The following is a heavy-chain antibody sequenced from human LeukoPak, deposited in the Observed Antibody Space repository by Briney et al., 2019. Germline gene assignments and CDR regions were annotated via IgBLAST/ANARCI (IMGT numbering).Heavy chain of an antibody. CDR2: IRYDGSNK. J-gene: IGHJ4*02. D-gene: IGHD3-9*01. CDR1: GFTFSSYS. CDR3: AKAANYDILTGYYLDY. Sequence: GGSLRLSCAASGFTFSSYSMNWVRQAPGKGLEWVAFIRYDGSNKYYADSVKGRFTISRDNSKNTLYLQMNSLRAEDTAVYYCAKAANYDILTGYYLDYWGQGTLVTVSS. V-gene: IGHV3-30*02.